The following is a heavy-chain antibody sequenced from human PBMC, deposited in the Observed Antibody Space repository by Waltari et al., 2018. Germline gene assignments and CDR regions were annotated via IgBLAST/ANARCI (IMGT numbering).Heavy chain of an antibody. CDR1: GGSISSYY. J-gene: IGHJ6*02. Sequence: QVQLQESGPGLVKPSETLSLTCTVSGGSISSYYWSWIRQPPGKGLEWIGYIYYSGSTNYNPSLKSRVTISVDTSKNQFSLKLSSVTAADTAVYYCASTITMIPDPYYYYGMDVWGQGTTVTVSS. V-gene: IGHV4-59*01. D-gene: IGHD3-22*01. CDR2: IYYSGST. CDR3: ASTITMIPDPYYYYGMDV.